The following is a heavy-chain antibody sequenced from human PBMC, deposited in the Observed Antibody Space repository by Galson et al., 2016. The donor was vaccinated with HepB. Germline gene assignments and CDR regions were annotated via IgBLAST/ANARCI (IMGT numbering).Heavy chain of an antibody. J-gene: IGHJ4*01. CDR2: IEKDGSEK. CDR1: GFTFSSYF. CDR3: ARDRTSRAAVDY. D-gene: IGHD6-25*01. Sequence: SLRLSCAASGFTFSSYFMTWVRQAPGKGLQWVANIEKDGSEKNYVDSVKGRFTISRDNAKKSLYLQMSSLRAEDTAIYYCARDRTSRAAVDYWGHGTLVTVSS. V-gene: IGHV3-7*01.